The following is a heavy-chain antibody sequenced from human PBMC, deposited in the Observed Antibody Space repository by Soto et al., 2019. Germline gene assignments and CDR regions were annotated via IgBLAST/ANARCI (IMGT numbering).Heavy chain of an antibody. D-gene: IGHD2-15*01. Sequence: QVQLVQSGAEVKKPGASVKVSCKASGYTFTSYGISWVRQAPGQGLEWMGWISAYNGNTNYAQKRQGRVTMTTDTSTSTAYMELRSLRSDDTAVYYCARWGVGYCSGGSCYSDYYYGMDVWGQGTTVTVSS. V-gene: IGHV1-18*01. CDR2: ISAYNGNT. CDR3: ARWGVGYCSGGSCYSDYYYGMDV. J-gene: IGHJ6*02. CDR1: GYTFTSYG.